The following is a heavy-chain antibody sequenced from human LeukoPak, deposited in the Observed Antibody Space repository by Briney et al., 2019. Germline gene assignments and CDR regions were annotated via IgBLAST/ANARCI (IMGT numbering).Heavy chain of an antibody. Sequence: PGGSLRLSCAVSGFTFRSYWMSWVRQAPGKGLEWVSSISSSSSYIYYADSVKGRFTISRDNAKNSLYLQMNSLRAEDTAVYYCAAQRVVVVPAAATPHFYGMDVWGQGTTVTVSS. CDR2: ISSSSSYI. J-gene: IGHJ6*02. CDR3: AAQRVVVVPAAATPHFYGMDV. CDR1: GFTFRSYW. D-gene: IGHD2-2*01. V-gene: IGHV3-21*01.